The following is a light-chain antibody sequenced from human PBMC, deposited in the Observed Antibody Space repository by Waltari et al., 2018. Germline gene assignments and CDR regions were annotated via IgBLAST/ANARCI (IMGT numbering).Light chain of an antibody. V-gene: IGLV3-21*02. CDR3: HVWDRSTDHFV. CDR1: NIGSKG. J-gene: IGLJ1*01. Sequence: YVLTQPPSVSVAPGQTARITCGGNNIGSKGVHWYQQKPGQAPLLVVYDENDRPSGIPALYSGSNSGNTATLTISRVEAGDEADYYCHVWDRSTDHFVFGTGTKVAVL. CDR2: DEN.